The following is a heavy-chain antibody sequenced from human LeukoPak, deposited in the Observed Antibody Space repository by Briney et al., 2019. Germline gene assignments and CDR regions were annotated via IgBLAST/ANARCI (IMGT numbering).Heavy chain of an antibody. D-gene: IGHD1-26*01. CDR3: TRQKVGSSTFDY. CDR2: IRSKADSYAT. CDR1: GFTFSGSP. V-gene: IGHV3-73*01. Sequence: GGSLRLSSAASGFTFSGSPMHWVRQASGKGLEWVGRIRSKADSYATAYAASVKGRFSISRDDLRTTAYLQMNSLKTEDTAVYYCTRQKVGSSTFDYWGQGTLVTVSS. J-gene: IGHJ4*02.